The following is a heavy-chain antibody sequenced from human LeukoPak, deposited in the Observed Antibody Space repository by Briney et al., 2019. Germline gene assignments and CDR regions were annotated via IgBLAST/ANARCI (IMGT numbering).Heavy chain of an antibody. V-gene: IGHV4-38-2*01. CDR1: GYSISSGYY. J-gene: IGHJ5*02. D-gene: IGHD3-22*01. Sequence: PSETLSLTCAVSGYSISSGYYWGWIWQPPGKGLEWIGSIYHSGSTYYNPSLKSRVTISVDTSKNQFSLKLSSVTAADTAVYYCARHGNYYDTSQSDPWGQGTLVTVSS. CDR3: ARHGNYYDTSQSDP. CDR2: IYHSGST.